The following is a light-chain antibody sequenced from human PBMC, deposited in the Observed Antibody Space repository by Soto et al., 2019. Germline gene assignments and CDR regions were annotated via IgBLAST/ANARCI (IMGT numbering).Light chain of an antibody. V-gene: IGKV1-5*01. J-gene: IGKJ4*01. CDR2: DAS. Sequence: DIQMTQSPSTLSASVGDRVTIACRASQSISGYLAWYQRKPGKAPKLLIYDASNLETGVPSRFSGSGSGTEFTLTINSLQPDDFATYYGQQYSAYPLTFGGGTKVEIK. CDR1: QSISGY. CDR3: QQYSAYPLT.